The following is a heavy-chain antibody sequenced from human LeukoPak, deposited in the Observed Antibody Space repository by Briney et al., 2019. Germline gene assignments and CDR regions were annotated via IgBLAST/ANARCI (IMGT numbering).Heavy chain of an antibody. CDR3: ARDGGFAY. Sequence: GGSLRLSCAASGFTFSSYWMNWVRQAPGKGLEWVSYISSSSSTIHYADSVKGRFTISRDNAKNSLYLQMDSLRAEDTAVYHCARDGGFAYWGQGTLVTVSS. CDR1: GFTFSSYW. CDR2: ISSSSSTI. V-gene: IGHV3-48*01. J-gene: IGHJ4*02. D-gene: IGHD3-16*01.